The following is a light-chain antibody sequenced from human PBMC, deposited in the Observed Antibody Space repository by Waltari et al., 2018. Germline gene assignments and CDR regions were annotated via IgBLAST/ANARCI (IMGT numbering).Light chain of an antibody. Sequence: EVVLTKTPATLSLSPGEKPPLPCRASQSVNNFLGWYQQKSGQPPRLLIYDASNRAAGIPARFSGSGSGTEFTLTITSLEPEDFAIYYCQQRSNLLTFGGGTKVEIK. CDR2: DAS. J-gene: IGKJ4*01. CDR1: QSVNNF. CDR3: QQRSNLLT. V-gene: IGKV3-11*01.